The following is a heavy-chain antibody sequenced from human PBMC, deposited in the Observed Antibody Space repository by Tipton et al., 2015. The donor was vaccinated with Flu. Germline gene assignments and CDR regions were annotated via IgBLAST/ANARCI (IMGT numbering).Heavy chain of an antibody. J-gene: IGHJ4*02. CDR1: GFTFSAYA. CDR3: VRDESPSGSYYLAY. D-gene: IGHD1-26*01. V-gene: IGHV3-30-3*01. CDR2: ISYAGNNK. Sequence: AASGFTFSAYAMHWVRQAPGKGLERVAVISYAGNNKHYADSVKGRFTISRDNSKDTLFLQMNSLRAEDTAVYYCVRDESPSGSYYLAYWGQGTLVTVSS.